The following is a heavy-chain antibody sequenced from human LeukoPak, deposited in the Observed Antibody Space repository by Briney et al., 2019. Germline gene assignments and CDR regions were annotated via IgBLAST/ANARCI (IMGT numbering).Heavy chain of an antibody. CDR1: GFTFDDYA. D-gene: IGHD3-22*01. CDR2: INSDGSNT. CDR3: ARASEDSRGHYQGFDS. Sequence: GGSLRLSCAASGFTFDDYAMHWVRQAPGKGLVWVSRINSDGSNTNYADSVKGRFTISRDNAMNTLYLQINRLRDEDTAVYYRARASEDSRGHYQGFDSWGQGTLVTVSS. V-gene: IGHV3-74*01. J-gene: IGHJ4*02.